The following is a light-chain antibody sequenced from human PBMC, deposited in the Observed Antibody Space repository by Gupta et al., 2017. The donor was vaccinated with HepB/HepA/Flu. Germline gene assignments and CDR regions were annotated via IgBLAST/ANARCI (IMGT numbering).Light chain of an antibody. J-gene: IGKJ4*01. V-gene: IGKV1-12*01. CDR3: LQAYSFPLT. CDR1: QDISNW. Sequence: DLQMTQSPSSVSASVGDRVIITCRASQDISNWLAWYQQKPGTAPNLLIYAASSLQRGVPPRFSGRGSGTDFTLTISSLQPEDFATYYCLQAYSFPLTFGGETKVEIK. CDR2: AAS.